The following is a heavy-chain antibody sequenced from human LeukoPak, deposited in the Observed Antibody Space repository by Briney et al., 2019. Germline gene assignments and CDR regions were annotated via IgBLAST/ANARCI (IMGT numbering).Heavy chain of an antibody. Sequence: SETLSLTCTVSGACVNSASYFWGWVRQPPGKGLEWIGSVYSSGSTYYMPPLKSRVTISLDTSRNEFSLKLSSVTAADTAVYYCTRDLGNWDIDNWGQGTLVTVSS. V-gene: IGHV4-39*07. CDR3: TRDLGNWDIDN. CDR1: GACVNSASYF. CDR2: VYSSGST. J-gene: IGHJ4*02. D-gene: IGHD7-27*01.